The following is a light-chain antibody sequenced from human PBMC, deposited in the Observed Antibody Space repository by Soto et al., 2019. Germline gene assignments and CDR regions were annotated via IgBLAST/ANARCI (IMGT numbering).Light chain of an antibody. V-gene: IGKV3-20*01. CDR3: HQYDNSPLT. J-gene: IGKJ4*01. CDR2: GAS. Sequence: EMVLTQSPGTLSLSPGERSTLSCRSSQSVRSGYFAWYQQKPGQAPRLLIVGASSRATGIPDRFSGGGSGTDFTLTISRLEPEDFALYYCHQYDNSPLTFGGGTKVDI. CDR1: QSVRSGY.